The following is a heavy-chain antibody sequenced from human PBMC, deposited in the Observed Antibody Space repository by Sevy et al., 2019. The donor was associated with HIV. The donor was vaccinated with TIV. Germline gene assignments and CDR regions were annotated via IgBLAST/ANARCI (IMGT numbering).Heavy chain of an antibody. CDR3: ARLDYSNSGFNWLDP. Sequence: ASVKVSCKASGYTFTNYDINWARQASGQGLEWMGWMNPNSGNTGYAQKFQGRVTMTRNTSKSTAYMEPSSLRSEDTAVYYCARLDYSNSGFNWLDPWGQGTLVTVSS. CDR2: MNPNSGNT. CDR1: GYTFTNYD. D-gene: IGHD4-4*01. J-gene: IGHJ5*02. V-gene: IGHV1-8*01.